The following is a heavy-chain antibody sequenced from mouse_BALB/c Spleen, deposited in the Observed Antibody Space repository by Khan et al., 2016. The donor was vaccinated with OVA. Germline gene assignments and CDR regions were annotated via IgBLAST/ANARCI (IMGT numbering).Heavy chain of an antibody. J-gene: IGHJ4*01. CDR1: AFTFSDYY. Sequence: EVELVESGGGLVQPGGSLKLSCATSAFTFSDYYMYWVRQTPEKRLEWVAYISNGGGSTYYPDTVKGRFTISRDNAKNTLYLQMSRLKSEDTAMYYCARPSYAMDYWGQGTSVTVSS. V-gene: IGHV5-12*02. CDR3: ARPSYAMDY. CDR2: ISNGGGST.